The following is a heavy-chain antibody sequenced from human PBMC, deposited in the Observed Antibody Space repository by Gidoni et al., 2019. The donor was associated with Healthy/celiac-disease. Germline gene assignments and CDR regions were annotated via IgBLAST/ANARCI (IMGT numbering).Heavy chain of an antibody. D-gene: IGHD6-6*01. CDR3: ARRSSSPGYYYYYGMDV. V-gene: IGHV1-8*01. J-gene: IGHJ6*02. Sequence: QVPLVQSGAEVKKPGASVKVSCKASGYTFTSYDTNWVRQATGQGLEWMGWMNPNSGNTGYAQKFQGRVTMTRNTSISTAYMELSSLRSEDTAVYYCARRSSSPGYYYYYGMDVWGQGTTVTVSS. CDR2: MNPNSGNT. CDR1: GYTFTSYD.